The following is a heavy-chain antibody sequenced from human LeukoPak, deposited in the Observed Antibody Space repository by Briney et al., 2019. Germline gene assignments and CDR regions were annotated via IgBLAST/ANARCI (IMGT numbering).Heavy chain of an antibody. J-gene: IGHJ5*02. CDR3: ARLDILVPRAVEWFDP. D-gene: IGHD3-9*01. CDR2: ISSTGTT. CDR1: GDSISGKY. Sequence: SETLSLTCTVSGDSISGKYWSWIRRPAGRGLEWLGRISSTGTTDYSPSLKGRATMSLDTSKNQFSLSLTSVTAADMAVYYCARLDILVPRAVEWFDPWGQGTLVIVSS. V-gene: IGHV4-4*07.